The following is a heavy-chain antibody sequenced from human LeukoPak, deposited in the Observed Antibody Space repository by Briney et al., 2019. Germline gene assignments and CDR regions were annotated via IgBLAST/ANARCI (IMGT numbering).Heavy chain of an antibody. V-gene: IGHV3-21*01. Sequence: GRSLRLSCAASGFTFSTYAMHWVRQAPGKGLEWVSFISSSMISIHYADSVQGRFTISRDNARNILYLQMNSLRAEDTAVYYCARAVAGRFDYWGQGTLVTVSS. CDR2: ISSSMISI. D-gene: IGHD6-19*01. J-gene: IGHJ4*02. CDR3: ARAVAGRFDY. CDR1: GFTFSTYA.